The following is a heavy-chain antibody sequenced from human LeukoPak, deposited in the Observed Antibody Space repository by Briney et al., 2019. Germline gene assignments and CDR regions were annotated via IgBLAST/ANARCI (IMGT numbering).Heavy chain of an antibody. CDR3: ARGGSVGVSGL. D-gene: IGHD2-15*01. J-gene: IGHJ2*01. V-gene: IGHV1-46*01. CDR1: GYTFTSYG. Sequence: ASVKVSCKASGYTFTSYGISWVRQAPGQGLEWMGIINPSGGSTSYAQKFQGRVTMTRDTSTSTVYMELSSLRSEDTAVYYCARGGSVGVSGLWGRGTLVTVSS. CDR2: INPSGGST.